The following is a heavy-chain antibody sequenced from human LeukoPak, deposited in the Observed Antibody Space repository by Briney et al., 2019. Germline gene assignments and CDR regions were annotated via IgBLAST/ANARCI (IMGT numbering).Heavy chain of an antibody. J-gene: IGHJ4*02. CDR1: GGSFSGYY. V-gene: IGHV4-34*01. CDR3: ARDPYYYDSSGYYPTSRFDY. Sequence: SETLSLTCAVYGGSFSGYYWSWIRQPPGKGLEWIGEINHSGSTNYNPSLKSRVTISVDTSKNQFSLKLSSVTAAGTAVYYCARDPYYYDSSGYYPTSRFDYWGQGTLVTVSS. CDR2: INHSGST. D-gene: IGHD3-22*01.